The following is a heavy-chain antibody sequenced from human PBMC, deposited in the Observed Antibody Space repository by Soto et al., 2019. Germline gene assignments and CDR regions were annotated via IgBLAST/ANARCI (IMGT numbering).Heavy chain of an antibody. CDR2: MNSDNDNT. V-gene: IGHV1-8*01. Sequence: ASVKVSCQASGYTFTSYDIHWVRPAPGQGHERIGLMNSDNDNTAYAQKFQGKITMTRNTSINTDYMKLSSMRSEDTDLYYCALVGFISGSFGAWGQGTLVTVSS. D-gene: IGHD6-19*01. J-gene: IGHJ5*02. CDR3: ALVGFISGSFGA. CDR1: GYTFTSYD.